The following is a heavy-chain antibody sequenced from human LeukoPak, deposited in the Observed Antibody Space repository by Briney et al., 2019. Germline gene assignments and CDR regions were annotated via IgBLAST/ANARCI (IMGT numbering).Heavy chain of an antibody. CDR2: IDPGVSDT. CDR1: GYTFTSYW. Sequence: GESLQISCQGSGYTFTSYWIGWVRQTPGKGLEWMGIIDPGVSDTRYSPSFQGQVTISADKSISTSYLQWSSLKPSDTAMYYCARSPYSGRYSYFDYWGQGTLVTVSS. CDR3: ARSPYSGRYSYFDY. V-gene: IGHV5-51*01. J-gene: IGHJ4*02. D-gene: IGHD1-26*01.